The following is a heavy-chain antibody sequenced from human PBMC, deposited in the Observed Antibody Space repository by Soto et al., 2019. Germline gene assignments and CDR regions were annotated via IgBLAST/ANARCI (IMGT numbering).Heavy chain of an antibody. V-gene: IGHV4-39*01. D-gene: IGHD2-15*01. CDR2: IYYSGST. J-gene: IGHJ6*02. Sequence: SETLSLTCTVSGGSISSSSYYWGWIRQPPGKGLEWIGSIYYSGSTYYNPSLKSRVTISVDTSKNQFSLKLSSVTAADTAVYYCAQTLPRDNYYYYYGMDVWGQGTTVTVSS. CDR3: AQTLPRDNYYYYYGMDV. CDR1: GGSISSSSYY.